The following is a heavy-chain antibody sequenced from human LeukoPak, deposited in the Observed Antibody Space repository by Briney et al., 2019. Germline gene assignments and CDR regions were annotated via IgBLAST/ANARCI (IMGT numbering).Heavy chain of an antibody. CDR1: GFTFSSYE. Sequence: GGSLRLSCAASGFTFSSYEMNWVRQAPGKGLEWVSYISSSGSTIYYADSVKGRFTISRDNAKNSLYLQMNSLRAEDTAVYYCARDVYDSSGYYIDYWGQGTLVTVSP. CDR3: ARDVYDSSGYYIDY. CDR2: ISSSGSTI. V-gene: IGHV3-48*03. J-gene: IGHJ4*02. D-gene: IGHD3-22*01.